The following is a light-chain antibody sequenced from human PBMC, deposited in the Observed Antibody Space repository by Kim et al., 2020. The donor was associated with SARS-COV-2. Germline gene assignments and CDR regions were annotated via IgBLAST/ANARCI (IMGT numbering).Light chain of an antibody. V-gene: IGLV1-51*01. CDR1: LSTDGSDY. Sequence: QTLTRTGSGNLSTDGSDYVAVYQQLPSSAPKQVIYGNIKRPSGIPDQVSGSKSGSSATLGIAGLHTGDEADYCNGTWDSSLSVCVFCEGTHLSVL. CDR2: GNI. CDR3: GTWDSSLSVCV. J-gene: IGLJ3*02.